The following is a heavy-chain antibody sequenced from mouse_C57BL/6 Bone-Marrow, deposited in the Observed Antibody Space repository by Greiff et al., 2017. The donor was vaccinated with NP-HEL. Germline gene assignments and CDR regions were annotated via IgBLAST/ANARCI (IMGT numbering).Heavy chain of an antibody. V-gene: IGHV5-4*01. CDR1: GFTFSSYA. CDR2: ISDGGSYT. CDR3: ARDGVGRAMDY. D-gene: IGHD4-1*01. Sequence: EVNVVESGGGLVKPGGSLKLSCAASGFTFSSYAMSWVRQTPEKRLEWVATISDGGSYTYYPDNVKGRFTISRDNAKNNLYLQMSHLKSEDTAMYYCARDGVGRAMDYWGQGTSVTVSS. J-gene: IGHJ4*01.